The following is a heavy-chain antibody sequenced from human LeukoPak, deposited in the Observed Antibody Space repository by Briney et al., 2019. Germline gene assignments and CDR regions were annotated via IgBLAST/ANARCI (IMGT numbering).Heavy chain of an antibody. Sequence: GTSLRLSCTASGFSFSSHGMHWVRQAPGKGLEWVAVISFGGSNKYYADSVKGRFTISRDNSKNTLYLQMNSLRAEDTAVYYCARDKAVTTMGGWFDPWGQGTLVTVSS. CDR1: GFSFSSHG. CDR3: ARDKAVTTMGGWFDP. D-gene: IGHD4-17*01. V-gene: IGHV3-30*03. J-gene: IGHJ5*02. CDR2: ISFGGSNK.